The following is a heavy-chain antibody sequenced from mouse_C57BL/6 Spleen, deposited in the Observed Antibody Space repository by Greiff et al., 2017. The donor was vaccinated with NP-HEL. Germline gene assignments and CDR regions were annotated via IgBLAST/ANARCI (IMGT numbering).Heavy chain of an antibody. D-gene: IGHD1-1*01. J-gene: IGHJ4*01. V-gene: IGHV3-6*01. CDR2: ISYDGSN. CDR1: GYSITSGYY. CDR3: ARRLTTVVATNAMDY. Sequence: EVKLMESGPGLVKPSQSLSLTCSVTGYSITSGYYWNWIRQFPGNKLEWMGYISYDGSNNYNPSLKNRISITRDTSKNQFFLKLNSVTTEDTATYYCARRLTTVVATNAMDYWGQGTSVTVSS.